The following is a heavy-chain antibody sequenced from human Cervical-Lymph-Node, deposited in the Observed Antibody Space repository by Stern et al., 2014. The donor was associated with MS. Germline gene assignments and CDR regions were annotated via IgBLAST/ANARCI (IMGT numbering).Heavy chain of an antibody. J-gene: IGHJ6*02. V-gene: IGHV3-30*18. CDR1: GFSFSSHV. CDR3: AKEGAVLVKSYGLDV. Sequence: QVQLVESGGGVVQPGKSLRLSCAAPGFSFSSHVMYWVRQAPGKGLEWVAVISYDGTNEYYADPVKGRFTISRDNSKNTLFLQMNSLRAEDTAVYYCAKEGAVLVKSYGLDVWGQGTTVTVS. CDR2: ISYDGTNE. D-gene: IGHD2-21*01.